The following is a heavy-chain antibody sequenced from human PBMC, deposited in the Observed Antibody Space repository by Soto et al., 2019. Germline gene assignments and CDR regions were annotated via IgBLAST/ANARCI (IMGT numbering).Heavy chain of an antibody. Sequence: RLSCTASGFTFGDYAMSWVRQAPGKGLEWVGFIRSKAYGGTTEYAASVKGRFTISRDDSKSIAYLQMNSLKTEDTAVYYCTRDYYGSGRNDWFDPWGQGTLVTVSS. J-gene: IGHJ5*02. D-gene: IGHD3-10*01. CDR2: IRSKAYGGTT. V-gene: IGHV3-49*04. CDR1: GFTFGDYA. CDR3: TRDYYGSGRNDWFDP.